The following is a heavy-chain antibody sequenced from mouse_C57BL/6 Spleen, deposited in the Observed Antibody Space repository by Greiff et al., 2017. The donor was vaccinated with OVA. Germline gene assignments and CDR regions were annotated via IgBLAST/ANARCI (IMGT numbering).Heavy chain of an antibody. CDR3: ARGEATVVATPFAY. CDR1: GYAFTNYL. D-gene: IGHD1-1*01. CDR2: INPGSGGT. J-gene: IGHJ3*01. V-gene: IGHV1-54*01. Sequence: QVHVKQSGAELVRPGTSVKVSCKASGYAFTNYLIEWVKQRPGQGLEWIGVINPGSGGTNYNEKFKGKATLTADKSSSTAYMQLSSLTSEDSAVYFCARGEATVVATPFAYWGQGTLVTVSA.